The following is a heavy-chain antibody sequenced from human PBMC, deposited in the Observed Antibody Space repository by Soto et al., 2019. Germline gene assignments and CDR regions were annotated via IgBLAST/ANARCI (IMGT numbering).Heavy chain of an antibody. CDR1: GFTLRTYA. CDR2: ISYDGKFE. D-gene: IGHD3-3*01. J-gene: IGHJ4*02. Sequence: VQLVESGGGVVQPGRSLRLSCTASGFTLRTYAMHWVRQAPGKGLEWVAVISYDGKFEYYGDSVKGRFTISRDNSRNTVYLQMNSLTTEDTAVYYCARELTVFGVVTPDYWGQGTLVTVSS. V-gene: IGHV3-30*04. CDR3: ARELTVFGVVTPDY.